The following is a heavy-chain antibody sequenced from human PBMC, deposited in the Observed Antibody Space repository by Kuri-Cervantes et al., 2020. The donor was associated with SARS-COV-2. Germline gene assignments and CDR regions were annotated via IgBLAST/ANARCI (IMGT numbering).Heavy chain of an antibody. CDR3: ARDPNANHNNWFDP. Sequence: SETLSLTCTVSGGSISNYGYYWSWIRQPAGKGLEWIGFIYASGGTSYNASLKSRVTISVDTSKNQFSLKLSSVTAADTAVYYCARDPNANHNNWFDPWGQGTLVTVSS. CDR1: GGSISNYGYY. D-gene: IGHD4/OR15-4a*01. J-gene: IGHJ5*02. CDR2: IYASGGT. V-gene: IGHV4-61*10.